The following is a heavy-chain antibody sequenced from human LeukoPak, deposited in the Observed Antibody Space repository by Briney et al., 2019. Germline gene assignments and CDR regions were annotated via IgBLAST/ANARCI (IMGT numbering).Heavy chain of an antibody. Sequence: PGGSLRLSCAASGFTFSSYAMSWVRQAPGKGLEWVSSITSSSTYIYYADSVRGRFTISRDNAKNSLYLQMNSLRVEDTAVYYCARDVEMYSSTWSDAFDIWGQGTMVTVSS. CDR2: ITSSSTYI. J-gene: IGHJ3*02. V-gene: IGHV3-21*01. D-gene: IGHD6-13*01. CDR1: GFTFSSYA. CDR3: ARDVEMYSSTWSDAFDI.